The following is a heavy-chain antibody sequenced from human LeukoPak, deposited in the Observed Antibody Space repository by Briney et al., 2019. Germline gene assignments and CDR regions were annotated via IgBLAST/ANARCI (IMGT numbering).Heavy chain of an antibody. V-gene: IGHV3-48*04. D-gene: IGHD3-22*01. J-gene: IGHJ4*02. CDR3: ARGPFADSSGFSIDY. CDR2: ISSSGSTI. CDR1: GFTFSSYW. Sequence: GGSLRLSCAASGFTFSSYWMNWVRQAPGKGLEWVSYISSSGSTIYYADSVKGRFTISRDNAKNSLYLQMNSLRAEDTAVYYCARGPFADSSGFSIDYWGQGTLVTVSS.